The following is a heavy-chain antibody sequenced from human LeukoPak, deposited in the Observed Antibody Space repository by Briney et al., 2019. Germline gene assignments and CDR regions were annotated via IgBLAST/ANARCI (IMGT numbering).Heavy chain of an antibody. Sequence: PSETLSLTCAVSGASVSGGGNSWSWIRQPPGKGLEWIGWFSHTGSTYYNLSLKSRVTISVDRSNNQFSLKLRSMTAADTAVYYCAGTGVTFDYWGQGTLVIVSS. D-gene: IGHD4-23*01. V-gene: IGHV4-30-2*01. CDR2: FSHTGST. J-gene: IGHJ4*02. CDR1: GASVSGGGNS. CDR3: AGTGVTFDY.